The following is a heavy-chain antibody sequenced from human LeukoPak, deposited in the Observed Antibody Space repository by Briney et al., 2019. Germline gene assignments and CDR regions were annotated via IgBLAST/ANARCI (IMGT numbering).Heavy chain of an antibody. CDR2: ISAYNGNT. CDR1: GYTFTSYG. V-gene: IGHV1-18*01. J-gene: IGHJ6*02. CDR3: ARGSMVATKDPYYYYGMDV. Sequence: GASVTVSCKASGYTFTSYGISWVRQAPGQGLEWMGWISAYNGNTNYAQKLQGRVTMTTDTSTSTAYMELRSLRSDDTAVYYCARGSMVATKDPYYYYGMDVWGQGTTVTV. D-gene: IGHD5-12*01.